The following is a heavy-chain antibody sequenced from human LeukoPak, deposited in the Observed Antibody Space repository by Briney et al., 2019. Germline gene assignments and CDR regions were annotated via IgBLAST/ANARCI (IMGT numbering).Heavy chain of an antibody. CDR2: ISGSGGTT. D-gene: IGHD4-23*01. J-gene: IGHJ4*02. CDR3: AKRWQGNSRALDY. CDR1: GFTFSDYA. Sequence: GGSVRLSCAASGFTFSDYAITWVRQAPGKGLEWVSAISGSGGTTYYADPVKGRFTISRDNSKNTLYLQMNSLRAEDTAIYFCAKRWQGNSRALDYWGQGTLATVS. V-gene: IGHV3-23*01.